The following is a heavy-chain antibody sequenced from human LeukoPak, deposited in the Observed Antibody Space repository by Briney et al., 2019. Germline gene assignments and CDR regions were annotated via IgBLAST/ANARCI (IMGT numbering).Heavy chain of an antibody. CDR3: ARDQYGAGGWFDP. D-gene: IGHD4-17*01. J-gene: IGHJ5*02. Sequence: ASVKVSCKASGYTFTSYYMHWVRQAPGQGLEWMGIINPSGGSTSYAQKFQGRVTMTGDTSTSTVYMELSSLRSEDTAVYYCARDQYGAGGWFDPWGQGTLVTVSS. V-gene: IGHV1-46*01. CDR2: INPSGGST. CDR1: GYTFTSYY.